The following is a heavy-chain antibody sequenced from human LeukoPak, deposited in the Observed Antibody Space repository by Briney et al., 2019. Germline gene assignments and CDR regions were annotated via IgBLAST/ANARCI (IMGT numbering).Heavy chain of an antibody. J-gene: IGHJ4*02. CDR1: GFTFSSYS. CDR2: ISSSSSYI. V-gene: IGHV3-21*01. D-gene: IGHD6-6*01. CDR3: ARYSSSDRVDY. Sequence: PGGSLRLSCAASGFTFSSYSMNWVRQAPGKGLEWVSSISSSSSYIYYADSVKGRFTISRDDAKNSLYLQMNSQRAEDTAVYYCARYSSSDRVDYWGQGTLVTVSS.